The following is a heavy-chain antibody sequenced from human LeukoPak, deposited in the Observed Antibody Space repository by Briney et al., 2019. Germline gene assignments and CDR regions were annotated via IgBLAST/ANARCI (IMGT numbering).Heavy chain of an antibody. CDR1: GDSVSSNSVA. CDR3: AGCPSHAFDI. J-gene: IGHJ3*02. D-gene: IGHD6-6*01. Sequence: PSQTLSLTCALSGDSVSSNSVAWNWIRQSPSRGLEWLGRTYYRSKWYNDYAVSVKSRITINPDTSKNQFSLQLNSMTPEDTAVYYCAGCPSHAFDIWGQGTMVTVSS. CDR2: TYYRSKWYN. V-gene: IGHV6-1*01.